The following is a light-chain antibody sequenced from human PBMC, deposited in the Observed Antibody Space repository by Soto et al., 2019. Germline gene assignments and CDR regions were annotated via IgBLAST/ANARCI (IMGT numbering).Light chain of an antibody. Sequence: QAVVTQPPSASGTPGQRVTISCSGSSSNIGSNYVYWYLQLPGTAPKLLIYRNNQRPSGVPDRFSGSKSGTSASLAISGLRSEDEADYYCAAWDDSLSGWVFGGGTKLTVL. V-gene: IGLV1-47*01. CDR2: RNN. CDR1: SSNIGSNY. J-gene: IGLJ3*02. CDR3: AAWDDSLSGWV.